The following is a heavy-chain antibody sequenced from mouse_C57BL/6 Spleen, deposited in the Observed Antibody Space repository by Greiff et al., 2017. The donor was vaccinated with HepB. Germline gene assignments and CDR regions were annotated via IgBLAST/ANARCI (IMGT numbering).Heavy chain of an antibody. CDR3: AMGETYYGNNYWYFDV. V-gene: IGHV1-47*01. CDR2: FHPYNDDT. Sequence: QVQLKQSGAELVKPGASVKMSCKASGYTFTTYPIEWMKQNHGKSLEWIGNFHPYNDDTKYNEKFKGKATLTVEKSSSTVYLELSRLTSDDSAVYYCAMGETYYGNNYWYFDVWGTGTTVTVSS. D-gene: IGHD2-10*01. J-gene: IGHJ1*03. CDR1: GYTFTTYP.